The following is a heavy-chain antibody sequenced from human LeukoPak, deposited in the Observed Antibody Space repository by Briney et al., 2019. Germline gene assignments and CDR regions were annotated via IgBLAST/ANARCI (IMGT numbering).Heavy chain of an antibody. D-gene: IGHD3-16*01. CDR3: ARRRMLGVSGGCCWFDP. J-gene: IGHJ5*02. Sequence: SETLSLTCTVSGGSISSYYWSWIRQPPGKGLEWIGYIHASGSTNYNPSLKSRVTISVDTSKNQFSLKLSSVTAADTAVYYCARRRMLGVSGGCCWFDPWGQGTLVTVSS. CDR1: GGSISSYY. V-gene: IGHV4-4*09. CDR2: IHASGST.